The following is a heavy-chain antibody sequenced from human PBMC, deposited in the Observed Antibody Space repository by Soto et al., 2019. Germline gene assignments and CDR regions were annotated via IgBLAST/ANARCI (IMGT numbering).Heavy chain of an antibody. Sequence: QVQLVQSGAEVKKPGSSVTVSCKASGGTFGNSAISWVRQAPGQGLEWMVGIIPIFPTPDYAQKFQGRVTITADESTGIADIELPSLTSEHPAVYYCARDKARLQLGGNYYYGIDVWGQGTTVTVSS. CDR3: ARDKARLQLGGNYYYGIDV. CDR1: GGTFGNSA. D-gene: IGHD5-12*01. J-gene: IGHJ6*02. V-gene: IGHV1-69*12. CDR2: IIPIFPTP.